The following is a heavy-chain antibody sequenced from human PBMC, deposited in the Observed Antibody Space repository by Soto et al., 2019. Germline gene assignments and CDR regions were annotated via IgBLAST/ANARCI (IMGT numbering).Heavy chain of an antibody. CDR1: GDSMRGYHFY. D-gene: IGHD6-25*01. CDR2: AYFSGGNT. CDR3: AYGSSSAWIDF. J-gene: IGHJ4*02. V-gene: IGHV4-39*01. Sequence: SETLSLTCSVSGDSMRGYHFYWAWIRQAPGKGLEWIGSAYFSGGNTYYNPSLKSRVSIFVDTSKNEFSLRLTSLTAADTAVYFCAYGSSSAWIDFWGQGTLVTV.